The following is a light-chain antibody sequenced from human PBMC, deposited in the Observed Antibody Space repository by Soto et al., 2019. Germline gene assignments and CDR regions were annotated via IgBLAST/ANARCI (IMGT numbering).Light chain of an antibody. CDR2: DAS. CDR1: QSISSW. V-gene: IGKV1-5*01. J-gene: IGKJ1*01. CDR3: XXXXXYST. Sequence: DIQMTQSPSTLSASVGDRVTITCRASQSISSWLAWYQQKPGKAPKLLIYDASSLESGVPSRFSGSGSGTEFTXXXXXXXXDDFATYYCXXXXXYSTFG.